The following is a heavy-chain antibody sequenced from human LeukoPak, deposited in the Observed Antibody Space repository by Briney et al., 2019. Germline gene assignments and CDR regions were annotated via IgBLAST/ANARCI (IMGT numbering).Heavy chain of an antibody. D-gene: IGHD3-10*01. CDR3: AKDLIIDGSGSYYNEVDY. CDR2: IYHSGST. J-gene: IGHJ4*02. Sequence: GSLRLSCAASGFTFSSYAMSWVRQAPGKGLEWIGEIYHSGSTNYNPSLKSRVTISVDKSKNQFSLKLSSVTAADTAVYYCAKDLIIDGSGSYYNEVDYWGQGTLVTVSS. CDR1: GFTFSSYAM. V-gene: IGHV4-4*02.